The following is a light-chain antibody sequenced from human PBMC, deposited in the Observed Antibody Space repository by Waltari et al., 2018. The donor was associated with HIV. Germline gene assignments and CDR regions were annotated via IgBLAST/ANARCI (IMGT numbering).Light chain of an antibody. CDR3: QQYNSYPYT. CDR1: QSISSW. Sequence: IQMTQSPSTLSASVGDRVTITCRASQSISSWLAWYQQKPGKAPKLLIYKASSLESGVPSRFSGSGSGTEFTHTISSLQPDDFATYYCQQYNSYPYTFGQGTKLEIK. V-gene: IGKV1-5*03. J-gene: IGKJ2*01. CDR2: KAS.